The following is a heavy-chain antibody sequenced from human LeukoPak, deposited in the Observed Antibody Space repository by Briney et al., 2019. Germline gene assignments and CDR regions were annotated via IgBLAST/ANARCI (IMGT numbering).Heavy chain of an antibody. D-gene: IGHD1-26*01. V-gene: IGHV1-2*02. CDR1: GYTFTGYY. J-gene: IGHJ4*02. CDR3: ARVSGSYSPPDY. Sequence: GASVKVSCKASGYTFTGYYMHWVRQAPGQGLEGMGWINPNSGGTNYAQKFQGRVTMTRHTSTSTAYMELSRLRSDDTAVYYCARVSGSYSPPDYWGQGTLVTVSS. CDR2: INPNSGGT.